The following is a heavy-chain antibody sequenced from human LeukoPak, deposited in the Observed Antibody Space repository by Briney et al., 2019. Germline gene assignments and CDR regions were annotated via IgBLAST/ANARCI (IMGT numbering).Heavy chain of an antibody. D-gene: IGHD2/OR15-2a*01. J-gene: IGHJ4*02. V-gene: IGHV3-33*01. CDR3: AREGPRGNSQFDY. Sequence: GGSLRLSCAASGFTFSNYGMHWVRQAPGKGLEWVALIWYDGSNKYYTDSVKGRLTISRDNSKDTLFLQMSSLRAEDTAVYYCAREGPRGNSQFDYWGQGTLVTVST. CDR2: IWYDGSNK. CDR1: GFTFSNYG.